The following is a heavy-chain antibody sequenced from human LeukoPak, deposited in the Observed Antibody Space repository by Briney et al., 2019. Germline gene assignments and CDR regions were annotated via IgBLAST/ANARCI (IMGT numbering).Heavy chain of an antibody. J-gene: IGHJ4*02. CDR3: ASMQRGPHGDFDN. V-gene: IGHV3-66*01. CDR1: GFTVSSNY. Sequence: GGSLRLSCAVSGFTVSSNYMSWVRQAPGEGLEWVSVIYSGGSTYYADSVKGRFTISRDNSKNTLYLQMNSLRAEDTAVYYCASMQRGPHGDFDNWGQGTLVTVSS. CDR2: IYSGGST.